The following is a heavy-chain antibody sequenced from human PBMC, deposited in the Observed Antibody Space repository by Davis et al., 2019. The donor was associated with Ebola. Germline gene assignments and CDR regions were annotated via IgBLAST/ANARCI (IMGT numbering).Heavy chain of an antibody. J-gene: IGHJ6*02. CDR3: AMGYFYYFGMDV. D-gene: IGHD2-15*01. V-gene: IGHV3-23*03. CDR2: IYSGGST. Sequence: GGSLRLSCAASGFTFSSYAMSWVRQAPGKGLEWVSVIYSGGSTYYADSVKGRFTISRDNSKNTLYLQMNSLRAEDTAVYYCAMGYFYYFGMDVWGQGTMVTVSS. CDR1: GFTFSSYA.